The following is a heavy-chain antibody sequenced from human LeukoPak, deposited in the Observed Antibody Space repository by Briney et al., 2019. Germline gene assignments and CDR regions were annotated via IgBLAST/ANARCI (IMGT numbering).Heavy chain of an antibody. CDR3: AYHGCYGSGSFCHYFDF. CDR2: IYYSGSA. CDR1: GGSISGTSFY. V-gene: IGHV4-39*01. D-gene: IGHD3-10*01. J-gene: IGHJ4*02. Sequence: SETLSLTCTVSGGSISGTSFYWGWIRQPPGKGLEWIGSIYYSGSAYYNSSLKSRVTISVDTSKNQFSLKLSSVTAADTAVYYCAYHGCYGSGSFCHYFDFWGQGTLVTVSS.